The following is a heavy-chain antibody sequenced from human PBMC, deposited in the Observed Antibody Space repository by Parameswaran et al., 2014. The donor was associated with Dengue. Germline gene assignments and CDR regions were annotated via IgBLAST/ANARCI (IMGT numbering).Heavy chain of an antibody. J-gene: IGHJ5*02. CDR2: ITSTSSVT. D-gene: IGHD6-19*01. CDR3: TGDMYGSGWNWIDP. V-gene: IGHV3-11*06. Sequence: QMPGKGLEWISYITSTSSVTKYADSVKGRFTISRDNAKNSLYLQMNSLRDDDTAVYYCTGDMYGSGWNWIDPWGRGTLVTVSS.